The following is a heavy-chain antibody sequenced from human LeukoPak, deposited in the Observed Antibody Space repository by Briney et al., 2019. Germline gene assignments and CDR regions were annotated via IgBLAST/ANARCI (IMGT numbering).Heavy chain of an antibody. CDR1: GFTLGSHD. CDR3: VREARGYHYTYFDY. CDR2: VSSGFHA. Sequence: PGGSLRLSCTASGFTLGSHDMYWVRQIPGQGLEWVAAVSSGFHAFFADSVQGRFTVSREDARNSSYLQMNSLRAGDTAVYYCVREARGYHYTYFDYWGQGTLVTVSS. J-gene: IGHJ4*02. V-gene: IGHV3-13*01. D-gene: IGHD5-18*01.